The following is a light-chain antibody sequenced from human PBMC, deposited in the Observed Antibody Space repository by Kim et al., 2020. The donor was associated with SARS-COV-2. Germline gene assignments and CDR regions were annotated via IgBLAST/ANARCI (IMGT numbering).Light chain of an antibody. CDR1: QSVRNNY. CDR3: QQCGSSPPT. Sequence: LAPGERATLSCRTSQSVRNNYLAWYQQKPGQAPRLLIYGASSSATGVPDRFSGSGSGTDFTLTISRLEPEDFAVYFCQQCGSSPPTFGQGTKVEIK. V-gene: IGKV3-20*01. J-gene: IGKJ1*01. CDR2: GAS.